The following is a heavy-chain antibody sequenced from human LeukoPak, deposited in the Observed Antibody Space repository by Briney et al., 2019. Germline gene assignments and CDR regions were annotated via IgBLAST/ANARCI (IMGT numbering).Heavy chain of an antibody. CDR3: ASIYSGYDPYFDY. Sequence: SETLSLTCAVSGGSISSGGYSWSWIRQPPGKGLEWIGYIYHSGSAYYNPSLKSRVTISVDRFKNQFSLKLSSVTAADTAVYYCASIYSGYDPYFDYWGQGTLVTVSS. D-gene: IGHD5-12*01. CDR1: GGSISSGGYS. CDR2: IYHSGSA. V-gene: IGHV4-30-2*01. J-gene: IGHJ4*02.